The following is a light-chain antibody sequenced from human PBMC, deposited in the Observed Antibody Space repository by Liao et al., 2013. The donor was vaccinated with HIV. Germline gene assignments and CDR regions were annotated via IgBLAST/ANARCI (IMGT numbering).Light chain of an antibody. CDR3: QSWDSDTVV. CDR1: KLGDKY. Sequence: SYELTQPPSVSVSPGQTASITCSGDKLGDKYACWYQQKPGQSPILVIYKDNKRPSGIPERFSGSTSGNTATLTISETQAVDEADYYCQSWDSDTVVFGGGTKLTVL. CDR2: KDN. J-gene: IGLJ2*01. V-gene: IGLV3-1*01.